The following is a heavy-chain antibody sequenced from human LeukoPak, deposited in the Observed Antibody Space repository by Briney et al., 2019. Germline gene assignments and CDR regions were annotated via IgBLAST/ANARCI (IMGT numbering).Heavy chain of an antibody. V-gene: IGHV3-74*01. J-gene: IGHJ4*02. D-gene: IGHD6-13*01. Sequence: GGSLRLSCAASGFTFSSYWMHWVRQAPGKGLVWVSRINTDGSTTTYADSVQGRFTISRDNAKNTLYLQMNSLRAEDTAVYYCASGLKSYTTSWYGDYWGQGTLVTVSS. CDR1: GFTFSSYW. CDR3: ASGLKSYTTSWYGDY. CDR2: INTDGSTT.